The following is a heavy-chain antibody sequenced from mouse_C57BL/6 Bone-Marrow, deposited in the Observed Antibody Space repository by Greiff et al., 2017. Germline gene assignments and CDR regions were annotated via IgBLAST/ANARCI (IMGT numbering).Heavy chain of an antibody. V-gene: IGHV14-2*01. CDR2: IDPEDGET. CDR1: GFNIKDYY. J-gene: IGHJ4*01. Sequence: EVQLQESGAELVKPGASVKLSCTASGFNIKDYYMHWVKQRTEQGLEWIGRIDPEDGETKYAPKFQDKATITADTSSNTAYLQLSSLTSEDTAVYYCARTYGNYYYAMDYWGQGTSVTVSS. CDR3: ARTYGNYYYAMDY. D-gene: IGHD2-10*02.